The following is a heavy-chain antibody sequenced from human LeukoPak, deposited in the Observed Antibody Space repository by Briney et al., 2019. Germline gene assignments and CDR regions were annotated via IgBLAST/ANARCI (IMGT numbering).Heavy chain of an antibody. CDR2: ISAYNGNT. CDR3: ASRIGGLYYFDY. Sequence: ASVKVSCKASGYTFTSYGISWVRQAPGQGLEWMGWISAYNGNTNYAQKFQGRVTITADESTSTAYMELSSLRSEDTAVYYCASRIGGLYYFDYWGQGTLVTVSS. J-gene: IGHJ4*02. V-gene: IGHV1-18*01. CDR1: GYTFTSYG. D-gene: IGHD3-16*01.